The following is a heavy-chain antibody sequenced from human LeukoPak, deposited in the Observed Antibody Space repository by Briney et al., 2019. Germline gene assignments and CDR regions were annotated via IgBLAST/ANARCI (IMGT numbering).Heavy chain of an antibody. D-gene: IGHD3-10*01. CDR2: IYYSGST. V-gene: IGHV4-39*07. J-gene: IGHJ3*02. CDR1: GGSISSSSYY. CDR3: AKSNGYGFVDI. Sequence: SETLSLTCTVSGGSISSSSYYWGWIRQPPGKGLEWIGSIYYSGSTYHNSSLKSRVTISIDTSKNQFSLKLNSVTAADTAVYYCAKSNGYGFVDIWGQGTMVTVSS.